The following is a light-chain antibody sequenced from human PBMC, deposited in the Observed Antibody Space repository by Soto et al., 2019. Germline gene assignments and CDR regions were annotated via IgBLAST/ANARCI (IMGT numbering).Light chain of an antibody. CDR2: AAS. Sequence: EVVLTQSPATLSLSPGERATLSCRASQSLSSHLAWYQHKPGQAPRLLIYAASVRATGIPARFSGSGSGTDFTLTISSLEPEDFAVYYCQQRTNWLTIGGGTKVEIK. CDR3: QQRTNWLT. J-gene: IGKJ4*01. V-gene: IGKV3-11*01. CDR1: QSLSSH.